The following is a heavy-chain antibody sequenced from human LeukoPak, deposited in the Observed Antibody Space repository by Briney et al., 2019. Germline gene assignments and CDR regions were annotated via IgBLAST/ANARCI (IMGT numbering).Heavy chain of an antibody. CDR3: SRGGYGDYNNWFDP. CDR2: IWYNGSNK. V-gene: IGHV3-33*08. Sequence: GGSLRLSCAPSGFTFSSYWMHWVRQAPGKGLEWVADIWYNGSNKYYAESVKGRFTISRDNSENTLYLQMNSLRVEDTAVYYCSRGGYGDYNNWFDPWGQGTLVIVSS. J-gene: IGHJ5*02. CDR1: GFTFSSYW. D-gene: IGHD4-17*01.